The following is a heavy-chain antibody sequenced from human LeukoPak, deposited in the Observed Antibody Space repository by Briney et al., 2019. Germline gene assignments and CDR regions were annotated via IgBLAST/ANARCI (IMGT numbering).Heavy chain of an antibody. Sequence: SQTLSLTCTVSGDSISSGYSYWSWIRQPPGKGLEWIGYIYSSGNTYYNPSLKSLITMSVDTSKNQFSLKLTSVTAADTAVYYCASTSSGWFDPWGQGTLVTVSS. D-gene: IGHD2/OR15-2a*01. CDR3: ASTSSGWFDP. CDR2: IYSSGNT. CDR1: GDSISSGYSY. J-gene: IGHJ5*02. V-gene: IGHV4-30-4*01.